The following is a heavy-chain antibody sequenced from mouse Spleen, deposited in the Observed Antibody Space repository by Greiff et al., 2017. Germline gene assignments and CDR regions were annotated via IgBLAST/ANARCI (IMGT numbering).Heavy chain of an antibody. CDR2: IDPSDSYT. CDR1: GYTFTSYW. CDR3: AREGTGTEVFAY. D-gene: IGHD4-1*01. V-gene: IGHV1-59*01. Sequence: QVQLQQPGAELVRPGTSVKLSCKASGYTFTSYWMHWVKQRPGQGLEWIGVIDPSDSYTNYNQKFKGKATLTVDTSSSTAYMQLSSLTSEDSAVYYCAREGTGTEVFAYWGQGTLVTVSA. J-gene: IGHJ3*01.